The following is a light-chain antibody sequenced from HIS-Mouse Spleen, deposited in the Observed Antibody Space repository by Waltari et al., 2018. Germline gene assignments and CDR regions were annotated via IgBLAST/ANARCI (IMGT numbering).Light chain of an antibody. CDR2: EVS. J-gene: IGLJ3*02. Sequence: QAALTQPASVSGSPGQSITISCTGTSSDVGGYHYVSWYQQHPGKAPKLMIYEVSNLPSGCSNRFSGSKSGNTASLTISGLQAEDEADYYCSSYTSSSTWVFGGGTKLTVL. V-gene: IGLV2-14*01. CDR3: SSYTSSSTWV. CDR1: SSDVGGYHY.